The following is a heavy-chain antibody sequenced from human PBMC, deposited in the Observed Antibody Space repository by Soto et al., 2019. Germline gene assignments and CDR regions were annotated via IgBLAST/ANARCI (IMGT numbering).Heavy chain of an antibody. J-gene: IGHJ6*02. V-gene: IGHV4-59*01. D-gene: IGHD2-21*01. Sequence: PSETLSLTCSVSGGSISTYYWSWIRQPPGKGPELIGYIYYSGSTHYNPSLKSRVTMSVDTSKNQFSLKLNSVIHADTAVYYCARERGLVVGSRSYGMDVWGRGTTVTVSS. CDR2: IYYSGST. CDR3: ARERGLVVGSRSYGMDV. CDR1: GGSISTYY.